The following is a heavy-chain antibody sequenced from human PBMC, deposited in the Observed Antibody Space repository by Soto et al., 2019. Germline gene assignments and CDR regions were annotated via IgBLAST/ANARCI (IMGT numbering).Heavy chain of an antibody. Sequence: PLSLTCTVSGGSISSGDYYWSWIRQPPGKGLEWIGYIYYSGSTYYNPSLKSRVTISVDTSKNQFSLKLSSVTAADTAVYYCARGASGYSFDYWGQGTLVTVSS. V-gene: IGHV4-30-4*01. J-gene: IGHJ4*02. CDR2: IYYSGST. CDR1: GGSISSGDYY. CDR3: ARGASGYSFDY. D-gene: IGHD3-22*01.